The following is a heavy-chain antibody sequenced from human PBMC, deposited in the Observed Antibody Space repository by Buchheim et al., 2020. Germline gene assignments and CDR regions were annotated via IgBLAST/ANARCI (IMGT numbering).Heavy chain of an antibody. CDR3: ARARSLYCSGGSCSTLDY. V-gene: IGHV4-30-4*07. Sequence: QVQLQESGPGLVKPSQTLSLTCAVSGGSISSGGYSWSWIRQPPGKGLEWIGYIYYSGSTYYNPSLKSRVTISVDTSKHQFSLKLSSVTAADTAVYYCARARSLYCSGGSCSTLDYWGQGTL. J-gene: IGHJ4*02. CDR1: GGSISSGGYS. D-gene: IGHD2-15*01. CDR2: IYYSGST.